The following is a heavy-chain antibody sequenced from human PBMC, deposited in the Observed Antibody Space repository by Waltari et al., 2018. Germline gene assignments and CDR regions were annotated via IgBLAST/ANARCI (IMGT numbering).Heavy chain of an antibody. CDR1: GFTFTHFW. CDR2: IKHDGSEK. Sequence: EVQLVESGGGLVQPGGSLRLSGAASGFTFTHFWMSWVRQAPGKGLEWVAKIKHDGSEKYYVDSVKGRFTISRDYAKNSLDLQMNSLRAEDTAVYYCARDRYYYYFGMDVWGQGTTVTVSS. J-gene: IGHJ6*02. CDR3: ARDRYYYYFGMDV. V-gene: IGHV3-7*01.